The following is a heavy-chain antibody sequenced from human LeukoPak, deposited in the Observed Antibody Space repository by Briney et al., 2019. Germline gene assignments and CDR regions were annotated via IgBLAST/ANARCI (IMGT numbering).Heavy chain of an antibody. D-gene: IGHD2-21*02. CDR1: GYTFTSYA. V-gene: IGHV1-18*01. Sequence: ASVKVSCKASGYTFTSYAMNWVRQAPGQGLEWMGWISAYNGNTNYAQKLQGRVTMTTDTSTSTAYMELSSLRSDDTAVYYCARDIAVTAIPNWFDPWGQGTLVTVSS. CDR2: ISAYNGNT. CDR3: ARDIAVTAIPNWFDP. J-gene: IGHJ5*02.